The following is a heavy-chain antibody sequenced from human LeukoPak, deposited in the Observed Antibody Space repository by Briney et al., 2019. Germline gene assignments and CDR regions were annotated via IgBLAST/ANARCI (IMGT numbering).Heavy chain of an antibody. V-gene: IGHV4-59*11. CDR1: GDSMSNHY. CDR3: ATRAGGSTWYGVFDY. Sequence: SETLSLSRSVSGDSMSNHYWSWIRQPPGEGLEWIGYIYYSGTTYYNPSLKSRVSMSLDTSKNQFSLKLSSVTAADTALYYCATRAGGSTWYGVFDYWSPGTLVTVSS. CDR2: IYYSGTT. D-gene: IGHD6-13*01. J-gene: IGHJ4*02.